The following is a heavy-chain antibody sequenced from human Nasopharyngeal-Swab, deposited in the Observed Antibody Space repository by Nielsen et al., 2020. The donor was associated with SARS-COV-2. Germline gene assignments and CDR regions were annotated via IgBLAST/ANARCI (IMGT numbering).Heavy chain of an antibody. D-gene: IGHD2/OR15-2a*01. J-gene: IGHJ5*02. CDR1: GFRFTYAW. Sequence: GESLKISCVGSGFRFTYAWMSWVRQAPGKGPEWVGRILSKKDGEKTDYAAPVKGRFTIPRDDRKNTLYLQMSSLRIEDTGTYYCITDQEYFDGGGMRADPWGQGTLVTVSS. CDR2: ILSKKDGEKT. CDR3: ITDQEYFDGGGMRADP. V-gene: IGHV3-15*01.